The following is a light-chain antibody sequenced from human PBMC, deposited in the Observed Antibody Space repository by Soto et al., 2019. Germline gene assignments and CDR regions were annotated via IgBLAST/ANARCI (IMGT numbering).Light chain of an antibody. J-gene: IGLJ1*01. CDR3: SSYAGSSNV. V-gene: IGLV2-8*01. Sequence: ALTQPPSASGSPGQSVAISCTGTSSDVGGYNYVSWYQQHPGKAPKLMIYEVNKRPSGVPDRFSGSKSGNTASLTVSGLQAEDEANYYCSSYAGSSNVFGTGTKVTVL. CDR1: SSDVGGYNY. CDR2: EVN.